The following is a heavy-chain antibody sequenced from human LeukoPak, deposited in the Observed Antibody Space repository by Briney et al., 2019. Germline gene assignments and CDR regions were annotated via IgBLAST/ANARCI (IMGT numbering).Heavy chain of an antibody. Sequence: SETLSLTCTVSGYSISSGYYWGWIRQPPGKGLEWIGSIYHSGSTYYNPSLKSRVTISVDTSKNQFSLKLSPVTAADTAVYYCARAVGFGGVIVKLSYFDYWGQGTLVTVSS. J-gene: IGHJ4*02. CDR2: IYHSGST. CDR1: GYSISSGYY. D-gene: IGHD3-16*02. CDR3: ARAVGFGGVIVKLSYFDY. V-gene: IGHV4-38-2*02.